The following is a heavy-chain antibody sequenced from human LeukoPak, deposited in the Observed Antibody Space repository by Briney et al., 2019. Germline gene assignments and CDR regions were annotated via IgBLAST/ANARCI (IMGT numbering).Heavy chain of an antibody. D-gene: IGHD1-1*01. Sequence: SGGSLRLSCAASGFTFSSYWMHWVRQAPGKGLVWVSRINSAGSSTIYADSVEGRFAISRDSARNTLYLQMNSLRAEDTAVYYCARSRDNVLDYWGQGTLVTVSS. J-gene: IGHJ4*02. CDR1: GFTFSSYW. CDR3: ARSRDNVLDY. CDR2: INSAGSST. V-gene: IGHV3-74*01.